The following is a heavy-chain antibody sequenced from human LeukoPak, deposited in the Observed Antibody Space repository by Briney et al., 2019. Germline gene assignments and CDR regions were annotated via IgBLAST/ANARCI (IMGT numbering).Heavy chain of an antibody. V-gene: IGHV3-23*01. CDR2: ISGSGDST. D-gene: IGHD4-17*01. Sequence: GVLRLSCAASGFTFSSYSMNWVRQAPGKGLEWASAISGSGDSTYYADSVKGRFTISRDNSKNTLYLQMNSLRAEDTAVYYCAKASDYGDFGYWGQGTLVTVSS. CDR1: GFTFSSYS. CDR3: AKASDYGDFGY. J-gene: IGHJ4*02.